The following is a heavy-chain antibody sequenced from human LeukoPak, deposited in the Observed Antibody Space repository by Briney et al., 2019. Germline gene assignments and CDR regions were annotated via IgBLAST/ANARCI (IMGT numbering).Heavy chain of an antibody. D-gene: IGHD6-13*01. V-gene: IGHV5-51*01. Sequence: GESLQISCKGSAYSSTSYCISCVRQLPGKSLEWMVIIYPGDSDTRYSPSFQGHVTISADKSISTAYLQWSSLKASDTAMYYCARLRIAAAHFDYWGQGTLVTVSS. CDR3: ARLRIAAAHFDY. CDR2: IYPGDSDT. CDR1: AYSSTSYC. J-gene: IGHJ4*02.